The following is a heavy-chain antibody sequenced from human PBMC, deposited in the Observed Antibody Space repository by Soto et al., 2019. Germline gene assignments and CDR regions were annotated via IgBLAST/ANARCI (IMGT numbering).Heavy chain of an antibody. V-gene: IGHV3-30-3*01. Sequence: QVQLVESGGGVVQPGRSLRLSCAASGFTFSSYAMHWVRQAPGKGLEWVAVISYDGSNKYYADSVKGRFTISRDNPKNTLYLQMNSLRAEDTAVYYCARERTYYGSGIALDSWGQGTLVTVSS. CDR2: ISYDGSNK. CDR3: ARERTYYGSGIALDS. CDR1: GFTFSSYA. J-gene: IGHJ4*02. D-gene: IGHD3-10*01.